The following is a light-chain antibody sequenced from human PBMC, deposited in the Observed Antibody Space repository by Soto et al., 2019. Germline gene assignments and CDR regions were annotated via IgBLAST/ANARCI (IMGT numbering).Light chain of an antibody. Sequence: DIQMTQSPSTLSASVGDRVTITCRSSQSINKWLAWYQQKPGKAPKVLIWDASSLQRGVPSRFSGSGSGTDFTFTISSLQPEDIATYYCQQYDNPPTFGQGTRLEIK. CDR2: DAS. CDR3: QQYDNPPT. V-gene: IGKV1-5*01. CDR1: QSINKW. J-gene: IGKJ5*01.